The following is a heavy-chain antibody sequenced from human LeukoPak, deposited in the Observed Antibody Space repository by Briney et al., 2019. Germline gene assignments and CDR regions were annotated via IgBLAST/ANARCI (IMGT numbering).Heavy chain of an antibody. D-gene: IGHD5-18*01. CDR1: GYTFTGYY. V-gene: IGHV1-2*02. CDR2: TNPNSGGT. CDR3: ARDILGGYSYGDEYFQH. Sequence: ASVKVSCKASGYTFTGYYMHWVRQAPGQGPEWMGWTNPNSGGTNYAQKFQGRVTMTRDTSISTAYMELSRLRSDDTAVYYCARDILGGYSYGDEYFQHWGQGTLVTVSS. J-gene: IGHJ1*01.